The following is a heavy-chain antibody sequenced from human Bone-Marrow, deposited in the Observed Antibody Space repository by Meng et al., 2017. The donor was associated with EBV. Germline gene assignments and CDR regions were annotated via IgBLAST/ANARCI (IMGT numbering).Heavy chain of an antibody. CDR2: ISAYNGNT. Sequence: QVQLVQSGAEVKKPXXXXKXSXKAXGYTFTSYGISWVRQAPGQGLEWMGWISAYNGNTNYAQKLQGRVTMTTDTSTSTAYMELRSLRSDDTAVYYCARVLDDYIWGSYYEIDYWGQGTLVTVSS. CDR1: GYTFTSYG. V-gene: IGHV1-18*01. CDR3: ARVLDDYIWGSYYEIDY. J-gene: IGHJ4*02. D-gene: IGHD3-16*01.